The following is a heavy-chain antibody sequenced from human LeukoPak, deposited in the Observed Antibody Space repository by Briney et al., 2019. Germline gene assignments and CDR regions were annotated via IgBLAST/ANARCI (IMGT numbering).Heavy chain of an antibody. D-gene: IGHD6-19*01. CDR1: GFTFGSYA. J-gene: IGHJ4*02. CDR3: SKSGSRDWDYFDY. V-gene: IGHV3-23*01. CDR2: ISGDGGAT. Sequence: PGGSLRLSCAASGFTFGSYAMNWVRQAPGKGLEWVSTISGDGGATHYADSVKGRFTISRANSKSTLFLQMTCLRAEDTAVYYCSKSGSRDWDYFDYWGQGTLVTASS.